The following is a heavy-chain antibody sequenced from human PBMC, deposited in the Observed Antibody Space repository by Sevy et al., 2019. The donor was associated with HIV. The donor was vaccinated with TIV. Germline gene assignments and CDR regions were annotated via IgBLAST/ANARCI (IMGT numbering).Heavy chain of an antibody. Sequence: GGSLRLSCSVSGFTFNYYGMYWVRQAPGKGLQYVSGISSNGDSTDYADSVKGRFIISRDNSKNTLYLQMSSLRPEDTAVYYCARDTNWIVASAASADFAWGQGTLVTVSS. CDR1: GFTFNYYG. CDR3: ARDTNWIVASAASADFA. J-gene: IGHJ5*02. CDR2: ISSNGDST. D-gene: IGHD3-22*01. V-gene: IGHV3-64D*06.